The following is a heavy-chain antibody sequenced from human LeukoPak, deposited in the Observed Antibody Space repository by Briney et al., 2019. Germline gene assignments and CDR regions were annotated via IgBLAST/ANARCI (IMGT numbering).Heavy chain of an antibody. J-gene: IGHJ3*01. CDR1: GFIFNNYA. CDR2: IGGDGT. D-gene: IGHD3-22*01. CDR3: AKGSRPYDSPFDV. Sequence: PGGSLRLSCAASGFIFNNYALSWVRQAPGKGLEWVSGIGGDGTNYADSVKGRFTVSRDSSKNTLYLQMNSLRVEDTAVYYCAKGSRPYDSPFDVWGQGTMVTVSS. V-gene: IGHV3-23*01.